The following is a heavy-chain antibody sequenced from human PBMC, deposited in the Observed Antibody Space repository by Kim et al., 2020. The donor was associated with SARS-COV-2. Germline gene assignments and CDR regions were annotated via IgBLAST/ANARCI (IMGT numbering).Heavy chain of an antibody. J-gene: IGHJ4*01. V-gene: IGHV3-30*18. D-gene: IGHD3-9*01. Sequence: GGSLRLSCAASGFTFSSYGMHWVRQAPGKGLEWVAVISYDGSNKYYADSVKGRFTISRDNSKNTLYLQMNSLRAEDTAVYYCAKDQYYDILTGYFPFDY. CDR3: AKDQYYDILTGYFPFDY. CDR2: ISYDGSNK. CDR1: GFTFSSYG.